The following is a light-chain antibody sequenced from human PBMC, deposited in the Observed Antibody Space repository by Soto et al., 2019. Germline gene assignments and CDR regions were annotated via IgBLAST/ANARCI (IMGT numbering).Light chain of an antibody. J-gene: IGKJ4*01. CDR3: QQRNKWPPVT. CDR1: QSVSSSY. CDR2: GAS. V-gene: IGKV3D-20*02. Sequence: VLTQSPGTLSLSPGERATLSCRASQSVSSSYLAWYQQKPGQAPRLLIYGASSRATGIPDRFSGSGSGTDFTLTISSLEPEDFAVYYCQQRNKWPPVTFGGGTKVDIK.